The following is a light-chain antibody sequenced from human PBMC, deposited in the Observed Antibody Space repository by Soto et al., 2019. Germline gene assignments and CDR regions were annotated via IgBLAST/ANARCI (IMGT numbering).Light chain of an antibody. CDR1: QGIRSA. CDR3: QQANSFPLT. V-gene: IGKV1-13*02. J-gene: IGKJ4*01. Sequence: AIQVTQSPSSLSASVGDRVTITCRTSQGIRSALGWYQQKPGKAPKLLIYAASSLQSGVPSRFSGSGSGTDFTLTISSLQPEDFATYYCQQANSFPLTFGGGTKVDIK. CDR2: AAS.